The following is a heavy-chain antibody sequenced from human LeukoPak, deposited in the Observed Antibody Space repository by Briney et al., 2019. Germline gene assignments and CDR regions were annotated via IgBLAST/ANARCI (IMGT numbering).Heavy chain of an antibody. D-gene: IGHD5-18*01. Sequence: TGRSLRLSCAASGFTFSSYAMHWVRQAPGKGLEWVEVISYDGSNKYYADSVKGRFTISRDNSKNTLYLQMNSLRAEDTAVYYCARDTTGVEGTDVDTAMAINYWGQGTLVTVSS. CDR3: ARDTTGVEGTDVDTAMAINY. CDR1: GFTFSSYA. J-gene: IGHJ4*02. CDR2: ISYDGSNK. V-gene: IGHV3-30*04.